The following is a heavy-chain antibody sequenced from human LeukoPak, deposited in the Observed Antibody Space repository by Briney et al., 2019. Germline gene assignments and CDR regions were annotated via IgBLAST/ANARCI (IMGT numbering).Heavy chain of an antibody. D-gene: IGHD4-17*01. CDR1: GFTFSSYA. V-gene: IGHV3-23*01. J-gene: IGHJ4*02. CDR2: ISGSGAYT. CDR3: AKERLGGNYGDYAVDY. Sequence: GGSLRLSCAASGFTFSSYAMTWVRQAPGEGLEWASAISGSGAYTQYADSVKGRFTISRDNSKKTLDLHMDSLRAEDTAVYYCAKERLGGNYGDYAVDYWGQGTMVTVSS.